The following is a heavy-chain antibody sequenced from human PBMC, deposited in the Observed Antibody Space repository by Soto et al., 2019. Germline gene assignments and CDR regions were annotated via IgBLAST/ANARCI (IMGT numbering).Heavy chain of an antibody. Sequence: QVQLVQSGAEVKKPGASVRVSCKASAYTFTSYYVHWGRQAPGQGPEWMGMINPSRGGTDYAQKFQGRVTMTRDTSTTTVYMELSSLRSEDTAIYYCTRSIITTAGTDAFDLWGQGTLVTVSS. V-gene: IGHV1-46*03. J-gene: IGHJ3*01. D-gene: IGHD6-13*01. CDR3: TRSIITTAGTDAFDL. CDR2: INPSRGGT. CDR1: AYTFTSYY.